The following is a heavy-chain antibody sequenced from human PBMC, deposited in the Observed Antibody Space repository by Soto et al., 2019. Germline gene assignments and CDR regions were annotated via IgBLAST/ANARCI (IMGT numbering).Heavy chain of an antibody. CDR1: DFTFRNSW. Sequence: QLVESGGDLVQPGGSLRLSCATSDFTFRNSWINWVRQAPGKGLEWVANIKPDGGATNYVDSVKGRFTISRDNVRNSASLQMDSLRVEETAVYFCFGGNGGPQWGQGTLVTVSS. D-gene: IGHD3-16*01. V-gene: IGHV3-7*03. CDR3: FGGNGGPQ. CDR2: IKPDGGAT. J-gene: IGHJ4*02.